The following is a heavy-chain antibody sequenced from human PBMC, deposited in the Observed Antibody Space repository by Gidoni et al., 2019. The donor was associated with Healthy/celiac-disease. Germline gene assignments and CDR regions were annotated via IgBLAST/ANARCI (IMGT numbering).Heavy chain of an antibody. V-gene: IGHV4-31*03. D-gene: IGHD6-6*01. Sequence: QVPLQESGPGLVKPSQTLSLTCTVPGGSISSGGYYWSWIRQHPGKGLEWIGYIYYSGSTYYNPYLKSRVTISVDTSKNQFSLKLSSVTAADTAVYYCARAKGGQLALDYWGQGTLVTVSS. CDR3: ARAKGGQLALDY. CDR2: IYYSGST. J-gene: IGHJ4*02. CDR1: GGSISSGGYY.